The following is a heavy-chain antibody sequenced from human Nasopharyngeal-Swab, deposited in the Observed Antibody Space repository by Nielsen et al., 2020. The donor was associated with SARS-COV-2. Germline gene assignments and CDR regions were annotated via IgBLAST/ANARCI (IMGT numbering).Heavy chain of an antibody. D-gene: IGHD6-19*01. CDR1: GFTFSSFE. Sequence: GESLKISCAASGFTFSSFEMNWVRQAPGKGLEWVSYISSSGTTVYYADSVKGRFTISRDNADNSLYLQMSSLTAGDTAVYYCAKVGGYGSHSLDYWGQGSLVTVSS. CDR2: ISSSGTTV. V-gene: IGHV3-48*03. CDR3: AKVGGYGSHSLDY. J-gene: IGHJ4*02.